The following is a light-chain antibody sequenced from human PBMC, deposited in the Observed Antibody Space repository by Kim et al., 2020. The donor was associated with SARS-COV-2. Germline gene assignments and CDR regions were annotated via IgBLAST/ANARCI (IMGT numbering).Light chain of an antibody. Sequence: AQGKTARNNFGGNHIGSKSVHWYQQKPGQAPVLVMYYDSDRPSGIPARFSGSNSGNTATLTISRVEAGDEADYYCQVWDSSSDHRVFGGGTKLTVL. CDR2: YDS. CDR1: HIGSKS. J-gene: IGLJ3*02. CDR3: QVWDSSSDHRV. V-gene: IGLV3-21*04.